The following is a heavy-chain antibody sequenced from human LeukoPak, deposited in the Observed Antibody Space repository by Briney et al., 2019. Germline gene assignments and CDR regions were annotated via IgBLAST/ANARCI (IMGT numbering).Heavy chain of an antibody. V-gene: IGHV3-30*02. Sequence: GGSLRLSCAASGFTFSSYGMHWVRQAPGKGLEWVAFIRYYGSNKYYADSVKGRFTISRDNSKNTLYLQMNSLRAEDTAVYYCAKADSFDIWGQGTMVTVSS. CDR1: GFTFSSYG. CDR3: AKADSFDI. J-gene: IGHJ3*02. CDR2: IRYYGSNK.